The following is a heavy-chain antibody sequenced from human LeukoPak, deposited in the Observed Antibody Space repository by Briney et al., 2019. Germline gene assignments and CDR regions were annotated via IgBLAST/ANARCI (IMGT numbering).Heavy chain of an antibody. D-gene: IGHD3-22*01. V-gene: IGHV4-34*01. CDR3: ARGLGRGYYAPYAFDI. J-gene: IGHJ3*02. CDR1: GGSFSGYY. CDR2: INHSGST. Sequence: KPSETLSLTCAVYGGSFSGYYWSWIRQPPGKGLEWIGEINHSGSTNYNPSLKSRVTISVDTSKNQFSLKLSSVTAADTAVYYCARGLGRGYYAPYAFDIWGQGTRVTVSS.